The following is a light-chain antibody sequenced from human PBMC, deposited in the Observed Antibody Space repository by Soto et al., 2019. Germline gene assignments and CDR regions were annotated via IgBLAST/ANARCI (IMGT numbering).Light chain of an antibody. Sequence: DIVLTQSPATLSLSPWEGATLSCRASQSVSSSYLAWYQQKPGQAPRLLIYGASSRATGIPDRFSGSGSGTDFTLSINRLEPEDFAVYYCQQYSSLWTFGQGTKVDIK. V-gene: IGKV3-20*01. CDR1: QSVSSSY. J-gene: IGKJ1*01. CDR2: GAS. CDR3: QQYSSLWT.